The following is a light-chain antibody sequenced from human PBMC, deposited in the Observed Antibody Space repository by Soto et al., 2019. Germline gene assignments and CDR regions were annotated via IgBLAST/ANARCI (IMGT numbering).Light chain of an antibody. J-gene: IGKJ1*01. CDR1: QGISTY. V-gene: IGKV1-16*01. CDR3: QHYNSYSEA. CDR2: AAS. Sequence: EIQMTQSPSSLSASVGDRVTITCRASQGISTYLNWYQQRPGKAPKLLIYAASSLQSGVPSRFSGSGSGTEFTLTISSLQPDDFATYYCQHYNSYSEAFGQGTMADVK.